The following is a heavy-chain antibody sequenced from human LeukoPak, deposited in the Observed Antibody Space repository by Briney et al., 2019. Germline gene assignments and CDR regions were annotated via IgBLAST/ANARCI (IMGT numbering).Heavy chain of an antibody. V-gene: IGHV4-34*01. J-gene: IGHJ5*02. Sequence: PSETLSLTRAVYGGSFSGYYWSWIRQPPGKGLEWIGEINQSGSTNYNPSLKSRVTISVDTSKNQFSLKLSSVTAADMAVYYCARGKFGGSSSWYALGPWGQGTLVTVSS. CDR3: ARGKFGGSSSWYALGP. CDR1: GGSFSGYY. CDR2: INQSGST. D-gene: IGHD6-13*01.